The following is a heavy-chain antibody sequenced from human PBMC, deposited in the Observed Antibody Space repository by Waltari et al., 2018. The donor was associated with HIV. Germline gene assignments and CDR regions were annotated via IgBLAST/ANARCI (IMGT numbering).Heavy chain of an antibody. D-gene: IGHD3-10*01. V-gene: IGHV1-8*01. CDR1: GYTLPSYD. J-gene: IGHJ6*02. CDR2: MNPNSGHT. Sequence: QVQLVQSGAEVKKPGATGKVSCKASGYTLPSYDITWVRHDNGQALEWMGWMNPNSGHTGYAKKFQCRVTMTRNTSISTAYMELSSLRSEDTAVYYCARPRDGSGSRRGYYYGMDVWGQGTTVTVSS. CDR3: ARPRDGSGSRRGYYYGMDV.